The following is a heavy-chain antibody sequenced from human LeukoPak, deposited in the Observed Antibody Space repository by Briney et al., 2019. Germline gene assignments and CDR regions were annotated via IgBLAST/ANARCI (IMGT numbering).Heavy chain of an antibody. Sequence: GESLKISCKGSGYTFTSNWIGWVRQMPGKGLEWMGIIYAGDSDTRYSPSFQGQVTISADKSISTAYLQWSSLKASDTAMYYCARSIVYSTTWYGDYWGQGTLVTVSS. V-gene: IGHV5-51*01. CDR1: GYTFTSNW. D-gene: IGHD6-13*01. J-gene: IGHJ4*02. CDR3: ARSIVYSTTWYGDY. CDR2: IYAGDSDT.